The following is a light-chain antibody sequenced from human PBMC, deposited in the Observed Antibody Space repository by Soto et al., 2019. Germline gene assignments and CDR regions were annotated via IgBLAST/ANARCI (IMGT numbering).Light chain of an antibody. Sequence: QSVLTQPPSVSAAPGQKITISCSGSSSNIGNNYVSWHQHLPGAAPTVVIYGNDKRPSGIPDRFSASKSGTSATLDITGLQTGDEADYYCGTWDSSLSGVVFGGGTKLTVL. CDR2: GND. V-gene: IGLV1-51*01. J-gene: IGLJ2*01. CDR1: SSNIGNNY. CDR3: GTWDSSLSGVV.